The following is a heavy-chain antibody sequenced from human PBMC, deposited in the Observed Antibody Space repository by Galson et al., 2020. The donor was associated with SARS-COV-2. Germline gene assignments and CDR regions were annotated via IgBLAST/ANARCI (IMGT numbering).Heavy chain of an antibody. V-gene: IGHV3-33*01. CDR3: ARDYFEMVYGTLYFDH. CDR1: GFIFSNYG. Sequence: GESLKISCAASGFIFSNYGMHWVRQAPGKGLEWVAVIWNDGSIIDYADSVKGRFTISRDNSKNTLYLQMNSLRAEDTAVYWCARDYFEMVYGTLYFDHWGHGTLVTVSS. CDR2: IWNDGSII. D-gene: IGHD2-8*01. J-gene: IGHJ4*01.